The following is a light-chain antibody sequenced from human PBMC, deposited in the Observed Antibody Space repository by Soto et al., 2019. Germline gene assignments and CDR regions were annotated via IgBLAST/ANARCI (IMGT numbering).Light chain of an antibody. CDR2: ESS. V-gene: IGKV3-11*01. CDR1: QSVSSSH. J-gene: IGKJ1*01. Sequence: IVLTQSPGTLSLSPGERATLSCRASQSVSSSHLDWYQQKPGQAPRLLIYESSNRATGIAARFSGSGSGTDFTLTISSLEPEDFAVYYCQQRSNWPQTFGQGTKVDIK. CDR3: QQRSNWPQT.